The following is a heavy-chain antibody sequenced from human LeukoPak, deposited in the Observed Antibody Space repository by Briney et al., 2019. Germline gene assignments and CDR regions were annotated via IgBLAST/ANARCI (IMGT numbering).Heavy chain of an antibody. D-gene: IGHD6-13*01. CDR3: ARDLYSSSWYVMYDY. J-gene: IGHJ4*02. CDR2: IKQDGSEK. Sequence: PGGSLRLSCAASGFTFSSHWMSWVRQAPGKGLEWVANIKQDGSEKYYVDSVKGRFTISRDNAKNSLYLQMNSLRAEDTAVYYCARDLYSSSWYVMYDYWGQGTLVTVSS. V-gene: IGHV3-7*01. CDR1: GFTFSSHW.